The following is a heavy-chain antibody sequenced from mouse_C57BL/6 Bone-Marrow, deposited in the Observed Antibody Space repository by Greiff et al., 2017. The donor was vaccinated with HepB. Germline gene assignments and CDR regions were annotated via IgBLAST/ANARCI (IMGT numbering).Heavy chain of an antibody. J-gene: IGHJ1*03. V-gene: IGHV1-72*01. CDR2: IDPNSGGT. CDR3: ARRGMTTVVAKDWYFDV. Sequence: QVQLQQSGAELVKPGASVKLSCKASGYTFTSSWMHWVKQRPGRGLEWIGRIDPNSGGTKYNEKFTSKATLTVGKPSSTAYMQLSSLTSEDSAVYEGARRGMTTVVAKDWYFDVWGTGTTVTVAS. CDR1: GYTFTSSW. D-gene: IGHD1-1*01.